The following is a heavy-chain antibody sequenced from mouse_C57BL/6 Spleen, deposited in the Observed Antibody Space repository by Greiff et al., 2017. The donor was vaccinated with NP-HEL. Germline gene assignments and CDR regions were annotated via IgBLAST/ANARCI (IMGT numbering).Heavy chain of an antibody. Sequence: QVHVKQPGAELVKPGASVKVSCKASGYTFTSYWMHWVKQRPGQGLEWIGRIHPSDSDTNYNQKFKGKATLTVDKSSSTAYMQLSSLTSEDSAVYYCAIAIPYDYDVAYWGQGTLVTVSA. CDR1: GYTFTSYW. V-gene: IGHV1-74*01. J-gene: IGHJ3*01. CDR2: IHPSDSDT. D-gene: IGHD2-4*01. CDR3: AIAIPYDYDVAY.